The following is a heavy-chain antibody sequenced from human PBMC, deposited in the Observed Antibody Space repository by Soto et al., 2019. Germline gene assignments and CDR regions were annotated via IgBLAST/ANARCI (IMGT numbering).Heavy chain of an antibody. Sequence: QVQLVQSGAEVKKPGASVKVSCKASGYTFTSYGISWVRQAPGQGLEWMGWISAYNGNTNYAQKVQGRVTMTTDTATSTAYMELRSLRSDDTAVYYCARGTGSLGYCSGDSCYTFDYWGQGSLVTVSS. CDR1: GYTFTSYG. D-gene: IGHD2-15*01. CDR2: ISAYNGNT. CDR3: ARGTGSLGYCSGDSCYTFDY. J-gene: IGHJ4*02. V-gene: IGHV1-18*04.